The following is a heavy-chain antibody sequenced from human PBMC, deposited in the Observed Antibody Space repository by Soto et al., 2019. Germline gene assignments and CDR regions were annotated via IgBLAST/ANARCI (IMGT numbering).Heavy chain of an antibody. V-gene: IGHV1-3*01. D-gene: IGHD3-22*01. Sequence: VNVSRKASGYSFTSYAIHWLRQAPGQRLEWMGWINAGNGNTKYSQKLQGRVTITRDTSASTAYMELSSLRSEDTAVYYCARGSGYYYWDDYSAEGILVTVSS. CDR1: GYSFTSYA. J-gene: IGHJ4*02. CDR3: ARGSGYYYWDDY. CDR2: INAGNGNT.